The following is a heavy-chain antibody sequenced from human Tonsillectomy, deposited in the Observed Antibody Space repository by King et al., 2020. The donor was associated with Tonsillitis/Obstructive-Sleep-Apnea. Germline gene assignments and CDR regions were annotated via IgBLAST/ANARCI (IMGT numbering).Heavy chain of an antibody. CDR1: GGLISSSNW. CDR3: ARNGYCSGGSCYDFDY. V-gene: IGHV4-4*02. Sequence: VQLQESGPGLVKPSGVLSLTFDVLGGLISSSNWWRCGRQPPGKGLVWIGEIYHSGSTNFNPSLKSRVTISVDKSKNQFSLKLGSVTAADTAVYYCARNGYCSGGSCYDFDYWGQGTLVTVSS. CDR2: IYHSGST. J-gene: IGHJ4*02. D-gene: IGHD2-15*01.